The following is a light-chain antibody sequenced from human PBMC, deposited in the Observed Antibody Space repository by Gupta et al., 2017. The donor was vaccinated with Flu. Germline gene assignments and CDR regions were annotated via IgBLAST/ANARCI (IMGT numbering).Light chain of an antibody. CDR2: DTS. J-gene: IGKJ5*01. CDR3: QLRSSWPPRIT. Sequence: ELVLTPSPATLSLYPGERATLSCRASQSVSGYLAWYQQRPGQAPGLLIYDTSSRATGIPARFSGSGSGTDFTLTISSLEPEDFAVYYCQLRSSWPPRITFGQGTRLEI. V-gene: IGKV3-11*01. CDR1: QSVSGY.